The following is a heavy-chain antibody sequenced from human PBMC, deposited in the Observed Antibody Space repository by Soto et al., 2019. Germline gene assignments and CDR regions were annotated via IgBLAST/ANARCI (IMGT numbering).Heavy chain of an antibody. D-gene: IGHD3-9*01. Sequence: EVHLVESGGGLVQPGGSLRLYCAASGFSFSAYWMNWVRQAPGKGLEWVANIKEDGSRTYYVDDVKGRFTISSDNAKNSLYLEMHCLRSEDTAVYYCAREATALGYADYWGQGSLVTVSS. CDR1: GFSFSAYW. J-gene: IGHJ4*02. V-gene: IGHV3-7*03. CDR2: IKEDGSRT. CDR3: AREATALGYADY.